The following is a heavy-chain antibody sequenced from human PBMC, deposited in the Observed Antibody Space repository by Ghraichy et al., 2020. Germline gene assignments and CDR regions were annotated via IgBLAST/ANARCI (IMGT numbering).Heavy chain of an antibody. D-gene: IGHD1-26*01. J-gene: IGHJ4*02. CDR2: ISVYKGQT. CDR3: AREIGTYADLDY. Sequence: ASVKVSCKASDYTFTTYGISWVRQAPGQGLEWMGWISVYKGQTKYAQKLQGRVTLTTDTSTNTAYMELRSLKSDDTAMYYCAREIGTYADLDYWGQGTLVTVSS. V-gene: IGHV1-18*01. CDR1: DYTFTTYG.